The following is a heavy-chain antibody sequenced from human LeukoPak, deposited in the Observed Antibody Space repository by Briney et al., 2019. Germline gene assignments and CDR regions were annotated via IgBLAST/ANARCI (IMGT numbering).Heavy chain of an antibody. CDR2: ISGSGDNT. J-gene: IGHJ4*02. V-gene: IGHV3-23*01. Sequence: GGSLKLSCAASGFSFSSYAMSRVRQAPGKGLEWVSSISGSGDNTYYAESVKGRFTISRDNSKNTLFLQMNSLRAEDTAVFYCAKRSGYTTGWFFDFWGQGTLVTVSS. CDR1: GFSFSSYA. CDR3: AKRSGYTTGWFFDF. D-gene: IGHD6-19*01.